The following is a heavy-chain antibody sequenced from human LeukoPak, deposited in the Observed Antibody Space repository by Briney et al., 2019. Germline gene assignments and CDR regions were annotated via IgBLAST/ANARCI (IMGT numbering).Heavy chain of an antibody. CDR1: SGSFSAYY. D-gene: IGHD6-6*01. Sequence: PSETPSLTCTVSSGSFSAYYWNWIRQPPGKGLEWIGSVYYSGSTNYNPSLMSRVTISVDTSKNRFSLNLSSVTAADTAVYYCARGGSRSYTSSTLDYWGQGTLVTVSS. J-gene: IGHJ4*02. V-gene: IGHV4-59*01. CDR2: VYYSGST. CDR3: ARGGSRSYTSSTLDY.